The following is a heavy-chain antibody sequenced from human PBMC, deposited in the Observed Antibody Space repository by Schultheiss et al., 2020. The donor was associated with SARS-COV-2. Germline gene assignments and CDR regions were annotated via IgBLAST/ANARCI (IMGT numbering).Heavy chain of an antibody. CDR3: ARDQYYDSSGYYYYYGMDV. V-gene: IGHV3-30-3*01. J-gene: IGHJ6*02. D-gene: IGHD3-22*01. CDR2: ISYDGSNK. CDR1: GFTFSSYA. Sequence: GGSLRLSCVASGFTFSSYAMHWVRQAPGKGLEWVAVISYDGSNKYYADSVKGRFTISRDNSKNTLYLQMNSLRAEDTAVYYCARDQYYDSSGYYYYYGMDVWGQGTTVTVSS.